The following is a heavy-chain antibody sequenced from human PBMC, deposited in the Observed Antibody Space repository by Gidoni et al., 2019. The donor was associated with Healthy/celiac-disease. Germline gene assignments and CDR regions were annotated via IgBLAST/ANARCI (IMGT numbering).Heavy chain of an antibody. CDR2: IFSNDEK. Sequence: QVTLKESGPVLVKPTETLTLTCTVSGFSLSHARMGVSWIRQPPGKPLEWLAHIFSNDEKSYSTSLKSRLTISKDTSKIQVVLTRTNMYPVDTSTYYGARADSSSWRGDWFDPWGQGTLVTVSS. D-gene: IGHD6-13*01. CDR1: GFSLSHARMG. V-gene: IGHV2-26*01. J-gene: IGHJ5*02. CDR3: ARADSSSWRGDWFDP.